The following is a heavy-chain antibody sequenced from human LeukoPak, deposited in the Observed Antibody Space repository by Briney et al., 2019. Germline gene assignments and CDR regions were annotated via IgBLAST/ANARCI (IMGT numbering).Heavy chain of an antibody. CDR2: ISHDGSNK. CDR1: GFTFSSYG. D-gene: IGHD3-16*01. Sequence: SGGSLRLSCAASGFTFSSYGMHWVRQAPGKGLEWVALISHDGSNKYYADSVKGRFTISRDNPKNTLYLQMNSLRAEDTAVYYCGGGLYFSDYWGQGSQVTVSS. J-gene: IGHJ4*02. V-gene: IGHV3-30*03. CDR3: GGGLYFSDY.